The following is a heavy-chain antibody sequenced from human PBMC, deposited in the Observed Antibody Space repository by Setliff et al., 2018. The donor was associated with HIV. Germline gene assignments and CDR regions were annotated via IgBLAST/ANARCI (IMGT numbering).Heavy chain of an antibody. V-gene: IGHV1-69*10. CDR1: GGTFTNSA. CDR2: IVPILGIA. Sequence: SVKVSCKASGGTFTNSAIGWVRQAPGQGLEWMGAIVPILGIANSAQKFQGRVTITTDESTNTAYMELSSLRSEDTAVYYCARIPTGDAFDIWGQGTVVTVSS. CDR3: ARIPTGDAFDI. J-gene: IGHJ3*02. D-gene: IGHD2-8*02.